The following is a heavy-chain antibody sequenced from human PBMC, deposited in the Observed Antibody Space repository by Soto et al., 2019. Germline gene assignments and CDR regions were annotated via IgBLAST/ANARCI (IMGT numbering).Heavy chain of an antibody. CDR3: ARVRRYPTYYDILTGYWDFDY. D-gene: IGHD3-9*01. Sequence: ASVKVSCKASGYTFTSYGISWVRQAPGQGLEWMGWISAYNGNTNYAQKLQGRVTMTTDTSTSTAYMELRSLRSDDTAVYYCARVRRYPTYYDILTGYWDFDYWGQGTLVTVSS. CDR1: GYTFTSYG. J-gene: IGHJ4*02. V-gene: IGHV1-18*01. CDR2: ISAYNGNT.